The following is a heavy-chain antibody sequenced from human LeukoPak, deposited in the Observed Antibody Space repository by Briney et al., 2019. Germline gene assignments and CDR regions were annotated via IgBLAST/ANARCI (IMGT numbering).Heavy chain of an antibody. V-gene: IGHV1-8*03. CDR1: GYTFTSYD. J-gene: IGHJ6*02. D-gene: IGHD2-15*01. Sequence: ASVKVSCKASGYTFTSYDINWVRQATGQGLEWMGWMNPNSGNTGYAQKFQGRVTITRNTSISTAYMVLSSLRSEDRAVYYCYSPPSRGSGYYYYYGMDVWGQGTTVTVSS. CDR2: MNPNSGNT. CDR3: YSPPSRGSGYYYYYGMDV.